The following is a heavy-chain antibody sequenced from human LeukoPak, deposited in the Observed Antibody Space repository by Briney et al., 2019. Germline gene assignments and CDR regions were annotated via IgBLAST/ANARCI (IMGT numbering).Heavy chain of an antibody. CDR2: ISTGGGT. Sequence: PGGSLRLSCVASGFSVSNYYMSWVRQAPGKGLEWVSVISTGGGTSYTDSVKGRFTFSRDNSKNTLFLQMNSLRAEDTGVYYCARHCSRATCRGGLIDYWGQGTLVTVSS. CDR1: GFSVSNYY. V-gene: IGHV3-66*04. J-gene: IGHJ4*02. CDR3: ARHCSRATCRGGLIDY. D-gene: IGHD2-2*01.